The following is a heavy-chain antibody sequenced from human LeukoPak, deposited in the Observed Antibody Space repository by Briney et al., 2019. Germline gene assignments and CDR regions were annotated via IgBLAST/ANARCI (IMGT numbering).Heavy chain of an antibody. V-gene: IGHV3-30*02. J-gene: IGHJ1*01. CDR2: IQYDGSDK. CDR1: GFSFRSYG. CDR3: AKWGVGSKYVLQH. Sequence: GGSLRLSCAASGFSFRSYGMHWVRQAPGKGLEWLSFIQYDGSDKYYAESVKGRLTISRDNSKNTLYLQMNSLRTEDTAVYYCAKWGVGSKYVLQHWGQGTLVTVSS. D-gene: IGHD3-10*01.